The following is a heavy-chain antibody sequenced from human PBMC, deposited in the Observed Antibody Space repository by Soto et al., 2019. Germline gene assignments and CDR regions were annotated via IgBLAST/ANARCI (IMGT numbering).Heavy chain of an antibody. Sequence: GASVKVSCKASGYTFTSYAMHWVRQAPGQWLEWMGWINAGNGNTKYSQKFQGRVTITRDTSASTAYMELSSLRSEDTAVYYCARGRYYDILTGSPPYFDYWGQGTLVTVSS. CDR2: INAGNGNT. J-gene: IGHJ4*02. CDR1: GYTFTSYA. CDR3: ARGRYYDILTGSPPYFDY. V-gene: IGHV1-3*01. D-gene: IGHD3-9*01.